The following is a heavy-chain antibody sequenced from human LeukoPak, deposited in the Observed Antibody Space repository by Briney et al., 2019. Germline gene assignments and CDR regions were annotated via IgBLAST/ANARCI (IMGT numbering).Heavy chain of an antibody. CDR1: EFTFSSYA. CDR2: VSGSGGTT. D-gene: IGHD6-13*01. Sequence: GGSLRLSCAASEFTFSSYAMSWVRQAPGKGLEWVSVVSGSGGTTYYADSVRGRFTISRDNSKNTLYLQMNSLRAGDTAVYYCATDSGYSSSWGSDSWGQGTLVTVSS. CDR3: ATDSGYSSSWGSDS. V-gene: IGHV3-23*01. J-gene: IGHJ4*02.